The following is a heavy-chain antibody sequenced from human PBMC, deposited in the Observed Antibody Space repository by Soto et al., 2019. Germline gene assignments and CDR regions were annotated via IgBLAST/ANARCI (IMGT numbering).Heavy chain of an antibody. J-gene: IGHJ3*02. CDR1: GYTFTSYY. Sequence: ASVKVSCKASGYTFTSYYMHWVRQAPGQGLEWMGIINPSGGSTSYAQKFQGRVTMTRDTSTSTVYMELSSLRSEDTAVYYCAREFEDSCSSGLRNAFYIWGQGTMVPVSS. CDR3: AREFEDSCSSGLRNAFYI. V-gene: IGHV1-46*03. CDR2: INPSGGST. D-gene: IGHD6-6*01.